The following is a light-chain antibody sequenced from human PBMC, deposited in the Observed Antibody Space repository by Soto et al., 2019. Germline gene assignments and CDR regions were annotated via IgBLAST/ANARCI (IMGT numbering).Light chain of an antibody. Sequence: QSVLTQPASVSGSPGQSITISCTGTSSDVGYYDLVSWYQQHPGKAPKLLIYEVTKRPSGVSNRFSGSKSGNTASLTISGLQAEDEADYSCCSYATTSPVVFGGGTKLTVL. J-gene: IGLJ2*01. V-gene: IGLV2-23*02. CDR2: EVT. CDR1: SSDVGYYDL. CDR3: CSYATTSPVV.